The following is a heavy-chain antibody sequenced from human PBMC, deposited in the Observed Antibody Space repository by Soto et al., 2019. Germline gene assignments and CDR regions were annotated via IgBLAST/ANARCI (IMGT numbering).Heavy chain of an antibody. D-gene: IGHD3-10*01. J-gene: IGHJ4*02. CDR1: GASISNYY. CDR3: ARHLNYNYFDY. CDR2: IYHSGTT. Sequence: SETLSLTCSVSGASISNYYWSWIRQPPGKGLEWLGYIYHSGTTSYNPSLQSRVTISLDTSKNQFSLKLTSATAADTAVYYCARHLNYNYFDYWGQGTLVTVS. V-gene: IGHV4-59*01.